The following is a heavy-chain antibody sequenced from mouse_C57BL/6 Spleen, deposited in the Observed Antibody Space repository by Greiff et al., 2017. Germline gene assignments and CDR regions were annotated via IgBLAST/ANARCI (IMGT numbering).Heavy chain of an antibody. V-gene: IGHV1-9*01. Sequence: QVQLQQSGAELMKPGASVKLSCKATGYTFTGYWIQWVKQRPGHGLEWIGEILPGSGSTNYNEKFKGNATFTADTSSNTAYMQLRRLTTEDAAIYCCAAGRDEDIDYWGQGTTLTVSS. J-gene: IGHJ2*01. CDR2: ILPGSGST. D-gene: IGHD3-3*01. CDR1: GYTFTGYW. CDR3: AAGRDEDIDY.